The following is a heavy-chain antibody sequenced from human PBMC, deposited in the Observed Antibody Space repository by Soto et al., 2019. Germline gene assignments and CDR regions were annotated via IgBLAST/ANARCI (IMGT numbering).Heavy chain of an antibody. CDR1: GGTFSNYP. Sequence: QVQLVQSGAEVKKPGSSVKVSCKASGGTFSNYPISWVRQAPGQGLEWMGGIIPIFGTVNYAQKFQGRVTITADESTSTDYMELSSLRSEDAAVYYCERGNHRWLQLWYFDLWGRGTLVTVSS. CDR2: IIPIFGTV. D-gene: IGHD5-12*01. CDR3: ERGNHRWLQLWYFDL. V-gene: IGHV1-69*12. J-gene: IGHJ2*01.